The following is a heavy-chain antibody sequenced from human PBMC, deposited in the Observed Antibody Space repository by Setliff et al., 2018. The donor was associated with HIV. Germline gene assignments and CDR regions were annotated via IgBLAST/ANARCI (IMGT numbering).Heavy chain of an antibody. CDR1: GGSMRSRSDY. Sequence: SETLSLTCTVSGGSMRSRSDYWGWIRQAPGKGLEWIVIFYYGGSTYYNPSLKSRVTISVDTSKNQFSLKLSSVTAADTAVYYCARKSISSGYDYSEDWGQGTLVTV. D-gene: IGHD5-12*01. V-gene: IGHV4-39*01. J-gene: IGHJ4*02. CDR2: FYYGGST. CDR3: ARKSISSGYDYSED.